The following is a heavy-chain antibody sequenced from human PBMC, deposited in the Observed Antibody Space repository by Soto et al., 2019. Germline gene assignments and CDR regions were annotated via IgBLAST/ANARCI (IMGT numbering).Heavy chain of an antibody. V-gene: IGHV3-7*01. CDR1: VFTFDSYW. J-gene: IGHJ4*02. D-gene: IGHD3-16*02. CDR3: ARDQGDYVRGTYSSVGPES. Sequence: PGGSLRLSCASSVFTFDSYWMSCVRHSPGKWLEWVANMKQYGGETYYVDSVKGRFTISRDNAKNSLYLQMNSLRPEDTAVYYCARDQGDYVRGTYSSVGPESGGQGTVVTSPQ. CDR2: MKQYGGET.